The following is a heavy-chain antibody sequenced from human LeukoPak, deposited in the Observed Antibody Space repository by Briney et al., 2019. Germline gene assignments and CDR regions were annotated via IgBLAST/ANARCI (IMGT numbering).Heavy chain of an antibody. V-gene: IGHV3-23*01. CDR2: SGGYGGTT. CDR1: GFTFSSYD. Sequence: GGSLRLSCAASGFTFSSYDRRWVRQAPGKGLEWVSASGGYGGTTYADSVTGRFTISRDNSKNTLYLQMNSLRAEDTATYSCAKDLNYWYFDLWGRGNLVTVSS. J-gene: IGHJ2*01. CDR3: AKDLNYWYFDL.